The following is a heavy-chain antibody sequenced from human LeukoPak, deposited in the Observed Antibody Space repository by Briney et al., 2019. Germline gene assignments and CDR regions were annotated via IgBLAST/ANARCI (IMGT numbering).Heavy chain of an antibody. D-gene: IGHD3-10*01. Sequence: ASVKVSCKASGYTFSDYYIHWVRQAPGQGLEWMGWISAYNGNTNYAQKLQGRVTMTTDTSTSTAYMELRSLRSEDTAVYYCAKELSTMVRGVYMDVWGKGTTVTVSS. CDR1: GYTFSDYY. CDR3: AKELSTMVRGVYMDV. V-gene: IGHV1-18*04. J-gene: IGHJ6*03. CDR2: ISAYNGNT.